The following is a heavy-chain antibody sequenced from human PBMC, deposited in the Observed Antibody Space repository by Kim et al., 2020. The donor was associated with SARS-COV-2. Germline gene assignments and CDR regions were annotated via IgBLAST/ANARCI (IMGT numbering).Heavy chain of an antibody. J-gene: IGHJ6*02. CDR3: ARDAYDYGGYYYYYYGMDV. Sequence: GGSLRLSCAASGFTVSSNYMSWVRQAPGKGLEWVSVIYSGGSTYYADSVKGRFTISRDNSKNTLYLQMISLRAEDTAVYYCARDAYDYGGYYYYYYGMDVWGQGTTVTVSS. CDR2: IYSGGST. V-gene: IGHV3-53*01. CDR1: GFTVSSNY. D-gene: IGHD4-17*01.